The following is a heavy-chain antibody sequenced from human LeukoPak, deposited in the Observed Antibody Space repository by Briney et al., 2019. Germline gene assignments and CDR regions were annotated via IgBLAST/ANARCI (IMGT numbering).Heavy chain of an antibody. CDR3: ARERYDILTGYHNFDY. J-gene: IGHJ4*02. D-gene: IGHD3-9*01. V-gene: IGHV4-59*01. Sequence: SETLSLTCTVSGGSISSYDWSWIRQPPGKGLEWIGYIYYSGSTNYNPSLKSRVTISVDTSKNQFSLKLSSVTAADTAEYYCARERYDILTGYHNFDYWGQGTLVTVSS. CDR2: IYYSGST. CDR1: GGSISSYD.